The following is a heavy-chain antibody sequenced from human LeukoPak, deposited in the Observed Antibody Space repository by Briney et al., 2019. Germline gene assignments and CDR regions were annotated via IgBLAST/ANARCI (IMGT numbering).Heavy chain of an antibody. J-gene: IGHJ6*02. D-gene: IGHD2-8*01. Sequence: EASVKVSCKAPGYNFISYYMHWVRQAPGQGLEWMGLINPSGGSTSYAQKFQDRVTMTRDTSTSTVYMELSSLKSEDTAVYYCAREDVVLVDAVRYYYGMDVWGQGTTVTVSS. CDR1: GYNFISYY. CDR3: AREDVVLVDAVRYYYGMDV. CDR2: INPSGGST. V-gene: IGHV1-46*01.